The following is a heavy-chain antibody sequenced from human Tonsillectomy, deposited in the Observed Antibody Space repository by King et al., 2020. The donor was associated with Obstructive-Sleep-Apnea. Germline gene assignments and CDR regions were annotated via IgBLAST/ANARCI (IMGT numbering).Heavy chain of an antibody. CDR2: ISYDVSMK. Sequence: HVQLVQSGGGVVQPGRSLRLSCPASGFTFSSYAIDWVRQVPGKGLEWVALISYDVSMKDYADSVRGQFTRSRDNSKKTLFLQMNNLRAEDTAIYYCARGDYFDSRVLRGDYYYGMDVWGQGTTVTVSS. CDR3: ARGDYFDSRVLRGDYYYGMDV. J-gene: IGHJ6*02. D-gene: IGHD3-22*01. CDR1: GFTFSSYA. V-gene: IGHV3-30-3*01.